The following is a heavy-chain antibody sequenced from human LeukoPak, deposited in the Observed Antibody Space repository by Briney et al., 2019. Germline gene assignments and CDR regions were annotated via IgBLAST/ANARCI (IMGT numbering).Heavy chain of an antibody. CDR2: INHSGST. Sequence: SSETLSLTCAVYGGSFSGYYWSWLRQPPGKGLEWIGEINHSGSTNYNPSLKSRVTISVDTSKNQFSLKLSSVTAADTAVYYCARVKYYDSSGSNYYYGMDVWGQGTTVTVSS. CDR1: GGSFSGYY. V-gene: IGHV4-34*01. CDR3: ARVKYYDSSGSNYYYGMDV. D-gene: IGHD3-22*01. J-gene: IGHJ6*02.